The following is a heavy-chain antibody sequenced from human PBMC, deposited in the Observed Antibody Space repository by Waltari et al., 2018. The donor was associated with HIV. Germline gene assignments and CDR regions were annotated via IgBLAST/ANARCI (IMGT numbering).Heavy chain of an antibody. J-gene: IGHJ4*02. CDR1: EFKLTNYW. V-gene: IGHV3-74*01. Sequence: EVQLVQSGGALIKPGGSLRLPSAPLEFKLTNYWMHWVRQSPGKGRVWVSRINIDGRTIDYADSVKGRFTISRDSAKNTLSLQMNSLREEDTAVYYCSRDTFGEYDFWGQGALVTVSS. CDR3: SRDTFGEYDF. D-gene: IGHD3-3*01. CDR2: INIDGRTI.